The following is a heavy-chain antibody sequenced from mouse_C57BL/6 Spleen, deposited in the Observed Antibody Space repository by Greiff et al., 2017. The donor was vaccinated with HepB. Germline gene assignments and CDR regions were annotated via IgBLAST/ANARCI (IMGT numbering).Heavy chain of an antibody. J-gene: IGHJ1*03. CDR2: IYPGDGDT. V-gene: IGHV1-82*01. CDR1: GYAFSSSW. CDR3: ARKGTGGATNGYFDG. D-gene: IGHD1-1*01. Sequence: VKLMESGPELVKPGASVKISCKASGYAFSSSWMNWVKQRPGKGLEWIGRIYPGDGDTNYNGKFKGKATLTADKSSSTAYMQLSSLTSEDSAVYFCARKGTGGATNGYFDGWGTGTTVTVSS.